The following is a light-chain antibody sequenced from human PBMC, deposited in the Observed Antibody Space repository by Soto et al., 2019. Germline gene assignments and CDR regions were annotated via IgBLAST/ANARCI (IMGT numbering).Light chain of an antibody. J-gene: IGLJ1*01. CDR2: EGH. Sequence: QSALAQPASVSGSPGQSITISCTGASGYVWTYSLVSWYQQHPGKAPKVVIYEGHKRPSGVPDRFSGSPSVNTASLTISGLQTDDEADYYCCLYVGATTYVFGTGTKLTVL. V-gene: IGLV2-23*01. CDR3: CLYVGATTYV. CDR1: SGYVWTYSL.